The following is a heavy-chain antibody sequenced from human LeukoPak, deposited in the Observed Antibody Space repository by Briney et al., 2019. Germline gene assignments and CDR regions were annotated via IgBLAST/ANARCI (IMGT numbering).Heavy chain of an antibody. V-gene: IGHV4-34*01. CDR3: ASTGQVAGTVDY. J-gene: IGHJ4*02. CDR2: INHSGST. CDR1: GGSFSGYY. Sequence: PSETLSLTCAVYGGSFSGYYWSWIRHPPGKGLEWIGEINHSGSTNYNPSLKSRVTISVDTSKNQFSLKLSSVTAADTAVYYCASTGQVAGTVDYWGQGTLVTVSS. D-gene: IGHD6-19*01.